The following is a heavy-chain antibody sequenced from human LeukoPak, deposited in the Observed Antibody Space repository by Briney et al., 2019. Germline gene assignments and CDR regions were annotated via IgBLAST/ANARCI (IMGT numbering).Heavy chain of an antibody. V-gene: IGHV4-34*01. CDR3: ARDLEYCSSTSCPFDY. CDR2: INHSGST. CDR1: GGSFSGYY. J-gene: IGHJ4*02. Sequence: SETLSPTCAVYGGSFSGYYWSWIRQPPGKGLEWIGEINHSGSTNYNPSLKSRVTISVDTSKNQFTLKLNSVTAADTAVYYCARDLEYCSSTSCPFDYWGQGTLVTVSS. D-gene: IGHD2-2*01.